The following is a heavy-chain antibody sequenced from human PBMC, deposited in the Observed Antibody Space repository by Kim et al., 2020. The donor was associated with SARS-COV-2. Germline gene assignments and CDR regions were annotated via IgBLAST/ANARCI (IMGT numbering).Heavy chain of an antibody. J-gene: IGHJ5*02. D-gene: IGHD1-7*01. CDR3: ARDSNWNYPQLDP. Sequence: YHNPSLKRRTIISVDISKNHFFLTLSSVTAADTAVYYCARDSNWNYPQLDPWGRGLLVTVSS. V-gene: IGHV4-30-2*01.